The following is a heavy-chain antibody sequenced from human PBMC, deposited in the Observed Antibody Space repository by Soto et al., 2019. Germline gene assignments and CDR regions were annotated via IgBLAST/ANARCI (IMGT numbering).Heavy chain of an antibody. CDR1: GFTFRRSW. V-gene: IGHV3-74*01. CDR3: VRDIR. CDR2: INGDGSVI. J-gene: IGHJ4*02. Sequence: EVQLVESGGGLVQPGGSLRLSCAASGFTFRRSWMYWVRQTPGKGPVWVSCINGDGSVIYYADSVKGRFTISRDNARDTLYLQMNSLTTEDSAVYYCVRDIRWGQGTLVSVSS.